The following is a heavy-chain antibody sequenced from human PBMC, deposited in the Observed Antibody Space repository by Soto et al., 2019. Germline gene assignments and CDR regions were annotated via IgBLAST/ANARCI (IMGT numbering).Heavy chain of an antibody. Sequence: SETLYLTCAVYGGSFSGYYWSWIRQPPGKGLEWIGEINHSGSTNYNPSLKSRVTISVDTSKNQFSLKLSSVTAADTAVYYCAIAPRPGSGYGLSWYYYGMDVWGQGTTVTVSS. CDR1: GGSFSGYY. D-gene: IGHD3-3*01. CDR3: AIAPRPGSGYGLSWYYYGMDV. V-gene: IGHV4-34*01. CDR2: INHSGST. J-gene: IGHJ6*02.